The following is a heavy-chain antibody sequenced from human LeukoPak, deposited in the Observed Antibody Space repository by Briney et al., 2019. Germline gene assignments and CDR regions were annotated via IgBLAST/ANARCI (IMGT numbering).Heavy chain of an antibody. CDR3: VRGNDYGGPHY. V-gene: IGHV3-74*01. J-gene: IGHJ4*02. CDR2: IDRDGSRI. Sequence: GGSLRLSCAVSGFTFSSYWMHWVRQAPGKGLVWVSRIDRDGSRINYADSVKGRFTIPRDNGKNTLFLQMNSLRAEDAAVYYCVRGNDYGGPHYWGQGTLVTVSS. D-gene: IGHD4-23*01. CDR1: GFTFSSYW.